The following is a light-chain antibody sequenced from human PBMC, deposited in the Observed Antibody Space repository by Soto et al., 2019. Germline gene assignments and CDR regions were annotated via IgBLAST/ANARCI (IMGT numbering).Light chain of an antibody. Sequence: EVVMTQSPTTLSVSPGERVTLSCRASQTISNNLAWYRKKPGQAPSLLIYGISTRATGLPARFSGSGSGTESTLSISSLQSDDVALYYCQQYSNWPHAFGKGTKLVIK. J-gene: IGKJ2*01. V-gene: IGKV3-15*01. CDR2: GIS. CDR3: QQYSNWPHA. CDR1: QTISNN.